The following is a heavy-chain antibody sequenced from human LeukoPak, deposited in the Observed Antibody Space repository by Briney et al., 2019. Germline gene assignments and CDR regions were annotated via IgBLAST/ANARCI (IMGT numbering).Heavy chain of an antibody. D-gene: IGHD3-10*01. CDR3: TRDRVSRSCLDY. CDR2: INHDGSEK. V-gene: IGHV3-7*03. Sequence: GGSLRLSCAASGFTFSNYWMSWVRQAPGKGLEWVANINHDGSEKYYVDAVEGRFIISRDNAKNSLYLQMNSLRAEDTAVYYCTRDRVSRSCLDYWGQGTLVTVSS. CDR1: GFTFSNYW. J-gene: IGHJ4*02.